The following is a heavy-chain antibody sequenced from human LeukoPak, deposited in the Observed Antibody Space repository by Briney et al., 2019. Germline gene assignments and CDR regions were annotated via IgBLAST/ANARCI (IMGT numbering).Heavy chain of an antibody. D-gene: IGHD2-2*01. CDR1: GFTFSSYG. CDR2: IRYDGSNK. CDR3: AKDIVVVPGDRDY. J-gene: IGHJ4*02. V-gene: IGHV3-30*02. Sequence: GGSLRLSCAASGFTFSSYGMHWVRQAPGKGLQWMTFIRYDGSNKYYADSVKGRFTVSRDNSRNTLYLQMNSLRPEDTAVYYCAKDIVVVPGDRDYWGQGTLVTVSS.